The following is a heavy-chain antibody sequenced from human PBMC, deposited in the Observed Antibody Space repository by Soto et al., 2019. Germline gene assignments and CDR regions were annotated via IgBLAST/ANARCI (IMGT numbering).Heavy chain of an antibody. CDR2: IYPGDSDT. CDR3: AKDCCSYGFVDY. Sequence: GECLTSSCNVSGYSFTSYWIVWVVQMPGKGLEWMGIIYPGDSDTRYSPSFQGQVTISADNSKNTLYLQMNSLRAEDTAVYYCAKDCCSYGFVDYWGQGTLVTVSS. V-gene: IGHV5-51*01. J-gene: IGHJ4*02. D-gene: IGHD5-18*01. CDR1: GYSFTSYW.